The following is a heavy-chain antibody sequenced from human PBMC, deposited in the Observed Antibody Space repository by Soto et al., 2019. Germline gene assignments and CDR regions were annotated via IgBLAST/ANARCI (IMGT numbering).Heavy chain of an antibody. CDR2: ISYDGSNK. CDR1: GFTFSSYG. Sequence: WGSLRLSCAASGFTFSSYGMHWIRQAPGKGLEWVAVISYDGSNKYYADSVKGRFTISRDNSKNTLYLQMNSLRAEDTAVYYCAKDFLLDEAFDYWGQGTLVTVSS. J-gene: IGHJ4*02. D-gene: IGHD3-3*02. V-gene: IGHV3-30*18. CDR3: AKDFLLDEAFDY.